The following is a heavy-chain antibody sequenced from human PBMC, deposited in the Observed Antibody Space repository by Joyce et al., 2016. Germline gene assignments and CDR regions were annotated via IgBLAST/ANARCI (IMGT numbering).Heavy chain of an antibody. CDR3: ASDRLIIFDDLSPDYFDS. V-gene: IGHV4-39*07. CDR2: IYYTGST. D-gene: IGHD3-3*01. Sequence: EWIGTIYYTGSTYFKPSLKSRVTISIETSKNQFSLKLSSVTAADTAVYCCASDRLIIFDDLSPDYFDSWGQGTLVSVSS. J-gene: IGHJ4*02.